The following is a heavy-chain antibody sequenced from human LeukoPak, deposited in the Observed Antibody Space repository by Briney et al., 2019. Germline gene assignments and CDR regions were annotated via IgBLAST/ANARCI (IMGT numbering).Heavy chain of an antibody. CDR2: IHPNSGDT. J-gene: IGHJ4*02. D-gene: IGHD7-27*01. Sequence: GASVKVSCKASGYSFTDHYLHWLRQAPGQGLEWMGWIHPNSGDTNYAQRFQGRVSLTRDTSISTAYMELSSLRSDDTAVYYCARDHNWGSDYWGQGTLVSVSS. CDR1: GYSFTDHY. V-gene: IGHV1-2*02. CDR3: ARDHNWGSDY.